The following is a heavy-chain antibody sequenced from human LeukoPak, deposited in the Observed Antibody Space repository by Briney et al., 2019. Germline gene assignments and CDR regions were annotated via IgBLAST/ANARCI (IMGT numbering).Heavy chain of an antibody. CDR3: VREIGAPGSFNF. Sequence: HAGGSLRLSRAPSGFTFSSSWMHWVRQLPGKGLAWVSRISRDGTITDYADSVKGRFTISRDHAKNTLYLQMNSLRSDDTALFYCVREIGAPGSFNFWGPGNMVAVSS. CDR1: GFTFSSSW. CDR2: ISRDGTIT. V-gene: IGHV3-74*01. D-gene: IGHD6-13*01. J-gene: IGHJ3*01.